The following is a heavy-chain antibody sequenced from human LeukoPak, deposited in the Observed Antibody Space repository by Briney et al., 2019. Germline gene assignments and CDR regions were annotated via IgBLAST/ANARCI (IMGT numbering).Heavy chain of an antibody. CDR3: ARALSYCSNTSCSLYYYYYYMDA. J-gene: IGHJ6*03. CDR1: GFILSRYS. V-gene: IGHV3-48*01. CDR2: ISSGSTTI. Sequence: GGSLRLSCAASGFILSRYSMNWVRQAPGKGLEWVSYISSGSTTIYQADSVKGRFTISRDNAKNSLYLQMNSLRAEDTAVYYCARALSYCSNTSCSLYYYYYYMDAWGKGTTVTVSS. D-gene: IGHD2-2*01.